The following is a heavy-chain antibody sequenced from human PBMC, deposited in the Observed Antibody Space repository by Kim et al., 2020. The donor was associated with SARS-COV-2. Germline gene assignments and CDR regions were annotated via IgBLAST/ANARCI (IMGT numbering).Heavy chain of an antibody. CDR2: IKQDGSEK. CDR3: ARRKVDYDSSGYYSLYYYGMDV. CDR1: GFTFSSYW. V-gene: IGHV3-7*01. D-gene: IGHD3-22*01. Sequence: GGSLRLSCAASGFTFSSYWMSWVRQAPGKGLEWVANIKQDGSEKYYVDSVKGRFTISRDNAKNSLYLQMNSLRAEDTAVYYCARRKVDYDSSGYYSLYYYGMDVWGQGTTVTVSS. J-gene: IGHJ6*02.